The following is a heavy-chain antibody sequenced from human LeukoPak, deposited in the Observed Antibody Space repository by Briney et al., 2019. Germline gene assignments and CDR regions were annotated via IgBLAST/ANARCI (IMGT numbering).Heavy chain of an antibody. Sequence: SETLSLTCTVSGGSIGSYYWSWIRQPPGKGLEWIGYIYYSGSTNYNPSLKSRVTISVDTSKNQFSLKLSSVTAADTAVYYCAKRYSSGWYGWFDPWGQGTLVTVSS. D-gene: IGHD6-19*01. V-gene: IGHV4-59*01. CDR2: IYYSGST. CDR3: AKRYSSGWYGWFDP. J-gene: IGHJ5*02. CDR1: GGSIGSYY.